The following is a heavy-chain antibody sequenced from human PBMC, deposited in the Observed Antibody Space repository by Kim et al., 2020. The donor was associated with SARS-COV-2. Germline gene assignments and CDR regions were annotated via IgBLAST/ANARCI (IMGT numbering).Heavy chain of an antibody. Sequence: SETLSLTCTVSGGSISSGDYYWSWIRQPPGKGLEWIGYIYYSGSTYYNPSLKSRVTISVDTSKNQFSLKLSSVTAADTAVYYCARDEAPWGAFDIWGQGTMVTVSS. J-gene: IGHJ3*02. CDR2: IYYSGST. CDR1: GGSISSGDYY. D-gene: IGHD7-27*01. V-gene: IGHV4-30-4*01. CDR3: ARDEAPWGAFDI.